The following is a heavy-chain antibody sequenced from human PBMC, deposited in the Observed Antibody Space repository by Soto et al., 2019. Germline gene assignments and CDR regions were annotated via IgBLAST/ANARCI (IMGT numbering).Heavy chain of an antibody. CDR2: MNPNSGNT. V-gene: IGHV1-8*01. D-gene: IGHD3-3*01. CDR1: GYTLTSYD. Sequence: ASVKVSCKASGYTLTSYDINWVRQATGQGLEWRGWMNPNSGNTGYAQKFQGRVTMTRNTSISTAYMELSSLRSEDTAVYYCARGPSYYDFWSGPGPNWFDPWGQGTLVTVSS. CDR3: ARGPSYYDFWSGPGPNWFDP. J-gene: IGHJ5*02.